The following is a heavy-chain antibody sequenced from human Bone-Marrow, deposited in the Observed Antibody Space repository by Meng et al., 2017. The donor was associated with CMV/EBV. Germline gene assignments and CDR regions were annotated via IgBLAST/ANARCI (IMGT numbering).Heavy chain of an antibody. CDR1: GFTFSSYA. D-gene: IGHD6-13*01. V-gene: IGHV3-30-3*01. CDR3: AREGYSSSWPNWFAP. CDR2: ISYDGSNK. J-gene: IGHJ5*02. Sequence: GESLKISCAASGFTFSSYAMHWVRQAPGKGLEWVAVISYDGSNKYYADSVKGRFTISRDNSKNTLYLQMNSLRAEDTAVYYCAREGYSSSWPNWFAPWGQGPRVTSYS.